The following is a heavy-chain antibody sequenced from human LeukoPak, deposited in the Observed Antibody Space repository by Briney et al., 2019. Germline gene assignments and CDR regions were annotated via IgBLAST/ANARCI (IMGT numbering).Heavy chain of an antibody. V-gene: IGHV4-59*01. CDR2: IYYSGST. J-gene: IGHJ6*03. Sequence: SETLSLTCTVSGGSISSDYWSWIRQPPGKGLEWIGYIYYSGSTNYNPSLKSRVTISVDTSKNQFSLKLSSVTAADTAVYYCARDRSGTTGSYYYYYMDVWGKGTTVTVSS. CDR1: GGSISSDY. D-gene: IGHD1-7*01. CDR3: ARDRSGTTGSYYYYYMDV.